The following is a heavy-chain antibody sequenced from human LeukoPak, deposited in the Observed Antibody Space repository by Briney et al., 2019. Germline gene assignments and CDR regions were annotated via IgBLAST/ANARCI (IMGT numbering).Heavy chain of an antibody. CDR1: GFSLSSYA. J-gene: IGHJ4*02. CDR2: TSSSDDGK. V-gene: IGHV3-23*01. D-gene: IGHD2-15*01. Sequence: GGSLRLSCTVSGFSLSSYAMSWVRRAPGKGLDWVSATSSSDDGKYYADSVRGRFTISRDNSRNTMYLQMNSLRAEDAAVYYCAKAPVTSCRGAFCYPFDSWGQGTLVTVSS. CDR3: AKAPVTSCRGAFCYPFDS.